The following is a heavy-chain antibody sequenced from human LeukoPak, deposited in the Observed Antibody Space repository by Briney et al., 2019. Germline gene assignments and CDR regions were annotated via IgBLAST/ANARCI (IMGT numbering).Heavy chain of an antibody. V-gene: IGHV1-69*05. CDR1: GGTFSSYA. J-gene: IGHJ4*02. CDR2: IIPIFGTA. D-gene: IGHD1-26*01. Sequence: SVKVSCKASGGTFSSYAISWVRQAPGQGLEWMGRIIPIFGTANYTQKFQGRVTITTDESTSTAYMELSSLRSEDTAVYYCAREASIVGAPFDYWGQGTLVTVSS. CDR3: AREASIVGAPFDY.